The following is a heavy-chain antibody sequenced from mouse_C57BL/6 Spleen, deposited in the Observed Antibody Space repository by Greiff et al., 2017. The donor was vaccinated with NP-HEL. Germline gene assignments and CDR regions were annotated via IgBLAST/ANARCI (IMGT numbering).Heavy chain of an antibody. CDR3: ASAGTRYFDV. CDR1: GYTFTDYY. CDR2: IYPGSGNT. J-gene: IGHJ1*03. Sequence: VQLLQSGAGLVRPGASVKLSCKASGYTFTDYYINWVKQRPGKGLEWIASIYPGSGNTYYNEKFKGKATLTGEKSSSTAYMQLSSLTSEDAAVYLCASAGTRYFDVWGTGTTVTVSS. D-gene: IGHD3-3*01. V-gene: IGHV1-76*01.